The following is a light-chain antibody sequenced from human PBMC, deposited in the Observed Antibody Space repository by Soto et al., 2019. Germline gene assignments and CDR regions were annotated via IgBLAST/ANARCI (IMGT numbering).Light chain of an antibody. Sequence: DIQMTQSPSSLSASVGDSVTITCRASQNIKTYLNWYQQKPGKAPNLLIYAASSLHSGVPSRFSGSGSGTDFTLTISSLQPEDFANYYCQQSFRSPPWTFGQGTKVEIK. J-gene: IGKJ1*01. CDR3: QQSFRSPPWT. CDR2: AAS. CDR1: QNIKTY. V-gene: IGKV1-39*01.